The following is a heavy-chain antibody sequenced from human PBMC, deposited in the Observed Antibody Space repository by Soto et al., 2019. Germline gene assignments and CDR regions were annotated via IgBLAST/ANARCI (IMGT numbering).Heavy chain of an antibody. CDR2: IYYSGST. V-gene: IGHV4-59*01. Sequence: QVQLQESGPGLVKPSETLSLTCTVSGGSISSYSWSWIRQPPGKRLEWIGYIYYSGSTNYNPSLKSRVTTSLDTSKNQFSLKLSSVTAADTAVYYCARETGEVLGSFDYWGQGTLVTVSS. D-gene: IGHD7-27*01. CDR3: ARETGEVLGSFDY. J-gene: IGHJ4*02. CDR1: GGSISSYS.